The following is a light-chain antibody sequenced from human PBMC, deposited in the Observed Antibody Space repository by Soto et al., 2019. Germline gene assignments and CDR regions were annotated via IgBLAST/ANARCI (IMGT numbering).Light chain of an antibody. CDR3: TSYTSRSTVV. CDR2: EVS. Sequence: QSVLTQPASVSGSPGQSITISCTGTSSDVGAYNHVSWYQQHPGKAPKLMIYEVSNRPSGVSNRFSGSKSGNTASLTISGLQAEDEADYYCTSYTSRSTVVFGGGTKLTVL. J-gene: IGLJ2*01. CDR1: SSDVGAYNH. V-gene: IGLV2-14*01.